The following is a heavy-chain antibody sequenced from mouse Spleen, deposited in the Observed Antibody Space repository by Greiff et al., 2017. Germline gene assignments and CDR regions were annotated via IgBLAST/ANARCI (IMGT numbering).Heavy chain of an antibody. V-gene: IGHV1-22*01. J-gene: IGHJ3*01. CDR2: INPNNGGT. Sequence: EVQLQQSGPELVKPGASVKMSCKASGYTFTDYNMHWVKQSHGKSLEWIGYINPNNGGTSYNQKFKGKATLTVNKSSSTAYMELRSLTSEDSAVYYCASDYGPAWFAYWGQGTLVTVSA. D-gene: IGHD1-2*01. CDR3: ASDYGPAWFAY. CDR1: GYTFTDYN.